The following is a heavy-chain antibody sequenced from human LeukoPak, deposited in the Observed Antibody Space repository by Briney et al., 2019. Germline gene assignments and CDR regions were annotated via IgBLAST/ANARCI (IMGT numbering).Heavy chain of an antibody. V-gene: IGHV3-48*03. CDR1: GFAFSSYE. Sequence: GGSLRLSCAASGFAFSSYEMNWVRQAPGKGLEWVSYISSSGSTIYYADSVKGRFTISRDKAKNSLYLQMNSLRAEDTAVYYCARDLLAVAGKNYWGQGTLVTVSS. CDR3: ARDLLAVAGKNY. D-gene: IGHD6-19*01. J-gene: IGHJ4*02. CDR2: ISSSGSTI.